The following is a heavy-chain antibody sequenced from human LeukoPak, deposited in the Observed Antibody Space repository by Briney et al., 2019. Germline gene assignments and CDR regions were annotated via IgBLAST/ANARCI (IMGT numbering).Heavy chain of an antibody. V-gene: IGHV3-53*01. CDR3: ARRPDCSGSDCYGMDV. J-gene: IGHJ6*02. Sequence: GGSLRLSCAASGFTVSSNYLSWVRQAPGKGLEWVSVIYSGGNTYYADSVKGRFTISRDNANDSLFLQMNSLRADDTAVYYCARRPDCSGSDCYGMDVWGQGTTVTVSS. D-gene: IGHD2-15*01. CDR1: GFTVSSNY. CDR2: IYSGGNT.